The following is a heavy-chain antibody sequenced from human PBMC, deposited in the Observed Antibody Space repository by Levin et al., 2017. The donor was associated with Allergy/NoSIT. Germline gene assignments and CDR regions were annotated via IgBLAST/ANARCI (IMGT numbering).Heavy chain of an antibody. D-gene: IGHD1-26*01. CDR1: GFTFNIYA. CDR3: AKGLVTVDMGHWFDP. J-gene: IGHJ5*02. V-gene: IGHV3-23*01. CDR2: ISGSGGEI. Sequence: GGSLRLSCAASGFTFNIYAMSWVRQAPGKGLEWISIISGSGGEIHYADSVKGRFTISRDNSKNTLYLQMNSLRAEDTALYYCAKGLVTVDMGHWFDPLGLGTLVTVSS.